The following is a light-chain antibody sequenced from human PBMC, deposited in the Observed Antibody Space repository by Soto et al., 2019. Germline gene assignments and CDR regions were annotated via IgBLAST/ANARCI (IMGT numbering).Light chain of an antibody. CDR2: RSN. CDR3: GTWDDSLNGFV. CDR1: SSNIGENT. V-gene: IGLV1-44*01. Sequence: QSVLTQPPSASGTPGQRVTTPCSERSSNIGENTVNWYQQLPGTAPKVLIYRSNERPSGVPDRFSGSKSGTSASLAISGLQAEDGADYYCGTWDDSLNGFVFGTGTKVTVL. J-gene: IGLJ1*01.